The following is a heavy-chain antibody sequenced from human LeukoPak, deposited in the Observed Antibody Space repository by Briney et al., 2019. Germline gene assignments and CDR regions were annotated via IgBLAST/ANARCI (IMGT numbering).Heavy chain of an antibody. V-gene: IGHV4-34*01. CDR2: INHSGST. J-gene: IGHJ6*03. CDR1: GGSLSGYY. CDR3: ARGRRGPALYYYYYMDV. Sequence: SETLSLTCAVYGGSLSGYYWSWIRQPPGKGLEWIGEINHSGSTNYNPSLKSRVTISVDTSKNQFSLKLSSVTAADTAVYYCARGRRGPALYYYYYMDVWGKGTTVTVSS. D-gene: IGHD5-12*01.